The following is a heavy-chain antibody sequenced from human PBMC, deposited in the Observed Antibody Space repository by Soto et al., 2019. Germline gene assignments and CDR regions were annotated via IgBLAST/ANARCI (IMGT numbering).Heavy chain of an antibody. D-gene: IGHD3-3*01. V-gene: IGHV2-5*02. Sequence: QITLKESGPTLVKPTQTLTLTCTFSGFSLSTSGVGVGWIRQPPGKALEGLVIIYWDDDKRYSPSLRSRLTISKDTSKHQVVLIMTNVDPEDTATYFCAHRRIGVSQWNYGDFDYWGQGILVTVSS. J-gene: IGHJ4*02. CDR2: IYWDDDK. CDR1: GFSLSTSGVG. CDR3: AHRRIGVSQWNYGDFDY.